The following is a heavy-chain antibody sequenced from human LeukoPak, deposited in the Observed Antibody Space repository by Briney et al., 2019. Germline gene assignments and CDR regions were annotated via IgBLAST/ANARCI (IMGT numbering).Heavy chain of an antibody. V-gene: IGHV3-43*02. CDR3: AKDVSGSIDS. J-gene: IGHJ4*02. CDR2: ISGDGGRT. D-gene: IGHD5/OR15-5a*01. CDR1: GFIFSDYN. Sequence: GGSLRLSCTASGFIFSDYNMHWVRQVPGRGLEWVSIISGDGGRTSYADSVKGRVTISRDNSKNSLYLQMNSLRTEDTAFYYCAKDVSGSIDSWGQGTLVTVSS.